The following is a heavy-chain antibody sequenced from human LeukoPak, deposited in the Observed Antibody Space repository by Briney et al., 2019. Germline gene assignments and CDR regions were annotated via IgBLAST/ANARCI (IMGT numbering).Heavy chain of an antibody. CDR1: GYSISSGYY. D-gene: IGHD6-19*01. CDR3: ARDGSSGWYTSDGYFDY. J-gene: IGHJ4*02. Sequence: SETLSLTCTVSGYSISSGYYWGWIRQPPGKGLEWIGSIYHSGSTYYNPSLKSRVTISVDTSKNQFSLKLSSVTAADTAVYYCARDGSSGWYTSDGYFDYWGQGTLVTVSS. CDR2: IYHSGST. V-gene: IGHV4-38-2*02.